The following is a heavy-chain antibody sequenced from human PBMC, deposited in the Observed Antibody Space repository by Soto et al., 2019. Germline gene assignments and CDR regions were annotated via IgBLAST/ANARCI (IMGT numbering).Heavy chain of an antibody. CDR2: IYYSGST. CDR3: ARGSWDIVVVPAAKHYYYYYMDV. D-gene: IGHD2-2*01. V-gene: IGHV4-59*01. CDR1: GGSISSYY. Sequence: SETLSLTCTVSGGSISSYYWSWIRQPPGKGLEWIGYIYYSGSTNYNPSLKSRVTISVDTSKNQFSLKLSSVTAADTAVYYCARGSWDIVVVPAAKHYYYYYMDVWGKGTTVTV. J-gene: IGHJ6*03.